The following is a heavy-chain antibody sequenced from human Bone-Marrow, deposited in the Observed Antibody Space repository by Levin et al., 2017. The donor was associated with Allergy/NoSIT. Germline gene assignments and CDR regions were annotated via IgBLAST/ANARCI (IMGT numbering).Heavy chain of an antibody. J-gene: IGHJ4*02. CDR2: ISGSGGSA. CDR3: ATRKVFWSGYYEYYFDY. V-gene: IGHV3-23*01. CDR1: GITFSSYA. Sequence: SGGSLRLSCAASGITFSSYAMSWVRQAPGKGLEWVSGISGSGGSAYYADSVKGRVTISRDNSKNTLYLQMNSLRAEDTAVYYCATRKVFWSGYYEYYFDYWGQGTLVTVSS. D-gene: IGHD3-3*01.